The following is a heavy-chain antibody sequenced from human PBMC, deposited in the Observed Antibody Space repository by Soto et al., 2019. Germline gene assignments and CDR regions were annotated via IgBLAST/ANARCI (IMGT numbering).Heavy chain of an antibody. CDR2: IHYSETI. D-gene: IGHD3-22*01. Sequence: QVQLQESGPGLVKASQTLSLTCTVSGASVNSGDYYWSWVRQPPGRGLEWIGYIHYSETIYYNPSLKSRVQILVETFENLFSLEVSSVTAADTAVYYCARAHRYYDYPDIWGQGTTVTVSS. V-gene: IGHV4-30-4*01. J-gene: IGHJ3*02. CDR1: GASVNSGDYY. CDR3: ARAHRYYDYPDI.